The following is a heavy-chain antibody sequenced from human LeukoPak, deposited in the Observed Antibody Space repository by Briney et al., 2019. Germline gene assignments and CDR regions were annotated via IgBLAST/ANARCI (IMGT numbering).Heavy chain of an antibody. Sequence: SETLSLTCTVSGDSISSCYWSWIRQPPGKGLEWIGYIYYSGSTNYNPSLKSRVIISVDMSKNQFSLKLSSVTAADTAVYYCARTSVWAHLDYWGQGTLVTVSS. CDR2: IYYSGST. D-gene: IGHD1-26*01. J-gene: IGHJ4*02. CDR1: GDSISSCY. V-gene: IGHV4-59*01. CDR3: ARTSVWAHLDY.